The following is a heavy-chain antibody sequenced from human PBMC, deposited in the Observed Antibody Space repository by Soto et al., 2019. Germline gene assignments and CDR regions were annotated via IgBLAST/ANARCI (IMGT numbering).Heavy chain of an antibody. Sequence: GGSLRLSCATSLFTFRSYGMHWVRQPSCEGLEWLSIISYEGSNKYYADYVKGRFTIARDNSKNTLYLQMNSLRAEDTAVYYCARDTIRDIVIMIYSTERHAMDVWGQGTTVTVSS. CDR1: LFTFRSYG. V-gene: IGHV3-30*03. CDR3: ARDTIRDIVIMIYSTERHAMDV. J-gene: IGHJ6*02. CDR2: ISYEGSNK. D-gene: IGHD2-8*01.